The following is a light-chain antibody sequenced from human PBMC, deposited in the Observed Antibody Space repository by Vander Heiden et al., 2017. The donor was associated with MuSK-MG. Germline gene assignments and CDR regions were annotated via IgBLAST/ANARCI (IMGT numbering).Light chain of an antibody. V-gene: IGLV2-14*01. Sequence: QSALTQSASVSGSPGPSITISCTGTSSDVGGYNYVSWYQQHPGKAPKLRIYDVSNRPSGVANRFSGSKAGNTASLTISGRQAEDEADYYCSSYTSSKTRVFGGGTKLTVL. CDR3: SSYTSSKTRV. J-gene: IGLJ2*01. CDR2: DVS. CDR1: SSDVGGYNY.